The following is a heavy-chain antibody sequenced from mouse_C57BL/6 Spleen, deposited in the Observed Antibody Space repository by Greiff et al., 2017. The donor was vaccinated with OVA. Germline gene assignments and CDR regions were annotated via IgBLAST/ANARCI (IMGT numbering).Heavy chain of an antibody. D-gene: IGHD1-1*01. Sequence: VQLQQSGPELVKPGASVKISCKASASTFPDYYINWVKQRPGQGLRWIGWIFPGSGSTYYNEKFKGKATLTVDKSSSTAYMLLSSLTSEDSAVYFCARGTTVVAPYYYAMDYWGQGTSVTVSS. V-gene: IGHV1-75*01. CDR1: ASTFPDYY. CDR2: IFPGSGST. CDR3: ARGTTVVAPYYYAMDY. J-gene: IGHJ4*01.